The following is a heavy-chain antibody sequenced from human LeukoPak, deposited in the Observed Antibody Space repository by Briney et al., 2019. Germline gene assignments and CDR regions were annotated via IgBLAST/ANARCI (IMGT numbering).Heavy chain of an antibody. Sequence: GSSVKVSCKASGGTFSSYAISWVRQAPGQGLEWMGGIIPIFGTANYAQKFQGRVTITADKSTSTAYMELSSLRFEDTAVYYCASRTTVTTYYYYYGMDVWGKGTTVTVSS. V-gene: IGHV1-69*06. CDR3: ASRTTVTTYYYYYGMDV. CDR2: IIPIFGTA. CDR1: GGTFSSYA. D-gene: IGHD4-17*01. J-gene: IGHJ6*04.